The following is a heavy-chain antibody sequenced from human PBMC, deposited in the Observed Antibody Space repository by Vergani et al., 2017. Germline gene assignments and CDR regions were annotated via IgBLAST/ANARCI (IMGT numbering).Heavy chain of an antibody. CDR3: TKGSRGYKGYFFDY. CDR2: VSGSSDTP. D-gene: IGHD5-12*01. CDR1: GFSFPGYA. Sequence: EVQLLESGGGLVQPGGSLRLSCEASGFSFPGYAMSWVRQAPGKGLEWVSSVSGSSDTPYYADSVKGRFIISRDNSKNTLHLQMNSLRADDTDVYYCTKGSRGYKGYFFDYWGQGTLATVSS. J-gene: IGHJ4*02. V-gene: IGHV3-23*01.